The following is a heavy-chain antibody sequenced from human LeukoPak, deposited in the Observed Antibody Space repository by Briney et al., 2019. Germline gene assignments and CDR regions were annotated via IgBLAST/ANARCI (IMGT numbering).Heavy chain of an antibody. D-gene: IGHD6-6*01. CDR1: GGTFSSYA. CDR2: IIPIFGTA. V-gene: IGHV1-69*05. Sequence: ASVKVSCKASGGTFSSYAISWVRQAPGQGLEWMGRIIPIFGTANYAQKFQGRVTITTDESTSTAYMELSSLRSEDTAVYCCAREYSSSSGCQDYWGQGTLVTVSS. CDR3: AREYSSSSGCQDY. J-gene: IGHJ4*02.